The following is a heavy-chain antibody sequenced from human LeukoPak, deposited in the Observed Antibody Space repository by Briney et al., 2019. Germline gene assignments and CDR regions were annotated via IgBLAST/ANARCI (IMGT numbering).Heavy chain of an antibody. V-gene: IGHV3-23*01. CDR2: ISGSGGST. Sequence: GGSLRLSCASSGFTFSNYWMDWVRQAPGKGLEWVSAISGSGGSTYYADSVKGRFTISRDNSKNTLYLQVNSLRAEDTAVYYCAKDPLMIVVVTLDYWGQGTLVTVSS. J-gene: IGHJ4*02. CDR3: AKDPLMIVVVTLDY. CDR1: GFTFSNYW. D-gene: IGHD3-22*01.